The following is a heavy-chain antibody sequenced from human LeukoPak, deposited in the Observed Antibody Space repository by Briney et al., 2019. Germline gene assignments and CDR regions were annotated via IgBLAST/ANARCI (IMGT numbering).Heavy chain of an antibody. J-gene: IGHJ4*02. Sequence: SVKVSCKASGGTFSSYAISWVRQAPGQGLEWMGRIIPIFGIANYAQKFQGRVTITADKSTSTAYMELSSLRSEDTAVYYCAKGVSSGYYTIDYWGQGTLVTVSS. CDR3: AKGVSSGYYTIDY. CDR1: GGTFSSYA. CDR2: IIPIFGIA. D-gene: IGHD3-22*01. V-gene: IGHV1-69*04.